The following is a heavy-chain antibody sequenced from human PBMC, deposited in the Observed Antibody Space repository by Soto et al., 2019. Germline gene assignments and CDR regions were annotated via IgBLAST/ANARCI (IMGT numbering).Heavy chain of an antibody. Sequence: QVQLVQSGAEVKKPGASVKVSCKASGYTFTSYGISWVRQAPGQGLEWMGWISAYNGNTNYAQKLQGRVNMTTDTATSTAYMELRSLRSDDTAVYYCARGPTYYDYVWGSYRHLFDYWGQGTLVTVSS. CDR1: GYTFTSYG. CDR3: ARGPTYYDYVWGSYRHLFDY. D-gene: IGHD3-16*02. J-gene: IGHJ4*02. V-gene: IGHV1-18*01. CDR2: ISAYNGNT.